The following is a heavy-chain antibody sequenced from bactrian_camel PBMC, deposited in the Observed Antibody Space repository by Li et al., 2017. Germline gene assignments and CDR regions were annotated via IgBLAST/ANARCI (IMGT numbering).Heavy chain of an antibody. CDR1: GSIADAYC. J-gene: IGHJ4*01. D-gene: IGHD5*01. V-gene: IGHV3S61*01. Sequence: HVQLVESGGGSAQAGGSLVLSCAPSGSIADAYCVGWFRQAPGAEREGVAGIDRDGSTRYADSVKGRFTISRDNVKNTLYLQMNSLKTEDTAVYYFVGGTGWNYWGQGTQVTVS. CDR2: IDRDGST. CDR3: VGGTGWNY.